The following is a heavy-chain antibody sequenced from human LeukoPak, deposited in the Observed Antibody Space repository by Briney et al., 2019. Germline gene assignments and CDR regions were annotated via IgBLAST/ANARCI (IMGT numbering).Heavy chain of an antibody. CDR3: AKDGCSATSCYSHY. D-gene: IGHD2-2*01. CDR2: IRYDGSNK. Sequence: GGSLRLSCAASGFSFSGFGMHWVRQAPGKGLEWVAFIRYDGSNKYYADSVEGRFTISRDNSKNTLYLQMNSLRAEDTAVFYCAKDGCSATSCYSHYWGQGTLVTVSS. J-gene: IGHJ4*02. V-gene: IGHV3-30*02. CDR1: GFSFSGFG.